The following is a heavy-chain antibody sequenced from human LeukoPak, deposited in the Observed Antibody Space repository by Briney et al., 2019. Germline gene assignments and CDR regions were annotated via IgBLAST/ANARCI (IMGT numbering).Heavy chain of an antibody. Sequence: SETLSLTCTVSGGSISSSSYYWGWIRQPPGKGLEWLGSIYYSGSTYYNPSLKSRVTISVDTSKNQFSLRLSSVTAADTAVYYCARQYIVATIIDYWGQGTLVTVSS. CDR2: IYYSGST. J-gene: IGHJ4*02. V-gene: IGHV4-39*01. CDR1: GGSISSSSYY. CDR3: ARQYIVATIIDY. D-gene: IGHD5-12*01.